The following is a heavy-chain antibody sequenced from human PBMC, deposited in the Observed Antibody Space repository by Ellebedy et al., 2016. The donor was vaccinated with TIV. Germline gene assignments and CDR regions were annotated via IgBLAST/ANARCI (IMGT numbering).Heavy chain of an antibody. CDR2: INTDGSSP. CDR1: GFTVSSHW. D-gene: IGHD3-3*01. J-gene: IGHJ6*02. Sequence: PGGSLRLSCEASGFTVSSHWMHWVRQAPGKGLVWVSRINTDGSSPTYADSVKGRFTIYRDNAKNTLYLQMNSLRAEDTAVYYCARDAIGEFLFYNGMDVWGQGTTVTVSS. V-gene: IGHV3-74*01. CDR3: ARDAIGEFLFYNGMDV.